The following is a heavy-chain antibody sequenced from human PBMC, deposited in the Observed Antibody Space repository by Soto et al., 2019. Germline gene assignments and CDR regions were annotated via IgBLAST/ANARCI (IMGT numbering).Heavy chain of an antibody. CDR1: GGPISGSY. D-gene: IGHD6-19*01. Sequence: SETLSLTCSVSGGPISGSYWGWIRQSPGKGLEWLGYVYYTGSTNYSPSLRSRVSISVDTSKNEFSLRLSSVTAADTAVYFCARSVAVPGAHIDYWGQGTQVTVSS. CDR3: ARSVAVPGAHIDY. V-gene: IGHV4-59*01. J-gene: IGHJ4*02. CDR2: VYYTGST.